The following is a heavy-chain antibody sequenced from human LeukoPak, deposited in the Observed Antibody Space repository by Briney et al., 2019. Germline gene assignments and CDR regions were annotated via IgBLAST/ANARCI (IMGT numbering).Heavy chain of an antibody. J-gene: IGHJ4*02. CDR1: GGSINSYY. Sequence: PSETLSLTCTVSGGSINSYYWGWIRQPPGKGLEWIGSIYYSGATYYNPSLKSRVTISVDTSKTQFSLKLSSVTAADMAVYYCARHEGGHNSFHCWGQGTLVTVSS. V-gene: IGHV4-39*01. D-gene: IGHD2/OR15-2a*01. CDR2: IYYSGAT. CDR3: ARHEGGHNSFHC.